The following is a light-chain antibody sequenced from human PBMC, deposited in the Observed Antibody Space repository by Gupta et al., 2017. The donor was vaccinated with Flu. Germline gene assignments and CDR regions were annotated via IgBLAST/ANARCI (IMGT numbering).Light chain of an antibody. CDR2: EFS. J-gene: IGLJ3*02. V-gene: IGLV2-14*01. CDR3: SSYTSSSTWV. Sequence: QSALTQPASVSGSPGPSITISCPGTSSDVGGYNYVSWYQQHPGKAPKLMIYEFSNRPSGVSNRFSGSKSGNTASLTISGLQAEDEADYYCSSYTSSSTWVFGGGTKLTVL. CDR1: SSDVGGYNY.